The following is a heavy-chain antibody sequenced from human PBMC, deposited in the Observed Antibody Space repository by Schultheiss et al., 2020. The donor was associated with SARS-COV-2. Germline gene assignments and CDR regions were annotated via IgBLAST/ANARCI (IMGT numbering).Heavy chain of an antibody. D-gene: IGHD2-15*01. CDR3: ARDRRVAVAQFDY. V-gene: IGHV1-18*01. CDR2: INPNSGGT. Sequence: ASVKVSCKASGGTFSSYAISWVRQAPGQGLEWMGWINPNSGGTNYAQKLQGRVTMTTDTSTSTAYMELRSLRSDDTAVYYCARDRRVAVAQFDYWGQGTLVTVSS. J-gene: IGHJ4*02. CDR1: GGTFSSYA.